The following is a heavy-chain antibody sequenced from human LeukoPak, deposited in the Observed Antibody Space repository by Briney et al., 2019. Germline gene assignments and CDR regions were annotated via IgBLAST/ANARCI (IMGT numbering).Heavy chain of an antibody. J-gene: IGHJ4*02. CDR2: IYYSGST. V-gene: IGHV4-59*08. Sequence: SETLSLTCTVSGGSISSYYWSWIRQPPGKGLEWIGYIYYSGSTNYNPSLKSRVTISVDTSKNQFSLKLSAVTAADTGVYYCAGCYDFWSGYYVIWGQGTLVTASS. CDR3: AGCYDFWSGYYVI. D-gene: IGHD3-3*01. CDR1: GGSISSYY.